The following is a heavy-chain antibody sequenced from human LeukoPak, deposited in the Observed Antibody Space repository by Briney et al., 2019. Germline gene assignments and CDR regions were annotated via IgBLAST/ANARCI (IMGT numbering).Heavy chain of an antibody. Sequence: GGSLRLSCAASGFTFSSYGMHWVRQAPGKGLEWVAVIWYDGSNKYYADSVKGRFTISRDNSKNTLYLQMNSLRAEDTAVYYCAKDFHYSSGWYGPYPTYYYGMDVWGQGTTVTVSS. CDR3: AKDFHYSSGWYGPYPTYYYGMDV. V-gene: IGHV3-33*06. CDR2: IWYDGSNK. D-gene: IGHD6-19*01. CDR1: GFTFSSYG. J-gene: IGHJ6*02.